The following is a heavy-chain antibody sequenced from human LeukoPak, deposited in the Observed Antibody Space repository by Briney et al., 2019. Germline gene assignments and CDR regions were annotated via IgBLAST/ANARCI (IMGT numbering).Heavy chain of an antibody. Sequence: SVKVSCKASGGTFSSYAISWVRQAPGQGLEWMGGIIPIFGTANYAQKFQGRVTITADKSTSTAYMELSSLRSEDTAVYYCARVDLPGVPQAAYEPPYYYYMDVWGKGTTVTVSS. J-gene: IGHJ6*03. V-gene: IGHV1-69*06. CDR2: IIPIFGTA. CDR1: GGTFSSYA. CDR3: ARVDLPGVPQAAYEPPYYYYMDV. D-gene: IGHD1-14*01.